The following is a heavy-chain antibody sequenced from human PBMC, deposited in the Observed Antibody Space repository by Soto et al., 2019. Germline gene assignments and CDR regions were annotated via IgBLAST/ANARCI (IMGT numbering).Heavy chain of an antibody. CDR3: ARVDSSGSYFDS. D-gene: IGHD3-22*01. V-gene: IGHV4-59*01. CDR1: GGSISSYY. J-gene: IGHJ4*02. CDR2: IYYTGST. Sequence: TXXTLSLPFTVSGGSISSYYWRWIRQPPGKGLEWIAYIYYTGSTNYNPSLKSRVTLSADTSKNQFSLKLSSVTAADTAMYYCARVDSSGSYFDSWGQGTLVTVSS.